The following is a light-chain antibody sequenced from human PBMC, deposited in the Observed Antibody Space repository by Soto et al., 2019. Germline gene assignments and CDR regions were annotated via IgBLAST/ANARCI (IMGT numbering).Light chain of an antibody. CDR3: QHLRT. CDR1: QSVSSN. V-gene: IGKV3-15*01. Sequence: EIVMTQSPATLSVSPGERATLSCRASQSVSSNLAWYQQKPGQAPRLLIYGASTRATGIPARFSGSGSGTEFTLTISSLQSEDFAVYYCQHLRTFGQGTKVEI. CDR2: GAS. J-gene: IGKJ1*01.